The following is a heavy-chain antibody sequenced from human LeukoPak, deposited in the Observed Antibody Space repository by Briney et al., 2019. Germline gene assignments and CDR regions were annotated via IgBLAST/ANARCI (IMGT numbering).Heavy chain of an antibody. CDR1: GDSISSSSSY. D-gene: IGHD6-13*01. Sequence: SETLSLTCIVSGDSISSSSSYWGWIRQPPGKGLEWIGSRYYRGSTYYNPALKSRVTISEDTSKNQLSLKLSSVTAADTAVYYCGRQENRIAAASAGYWGQGVLVTVSS. V-gene: IGHV4-39*01. J-gene: IGHJ4*02. CDR3: GRQENRIAAASAGY. CDR2: RYYRGST.